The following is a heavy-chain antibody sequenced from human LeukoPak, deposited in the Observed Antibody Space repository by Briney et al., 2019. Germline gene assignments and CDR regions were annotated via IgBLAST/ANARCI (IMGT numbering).Heavy chain of an antibody. J-gene: IGHJ5*02. CDR1: GFTFSSYS. V-gene: IGHV3-21*01. CDR3: ARDQYGDTVTTAETFDP. Sequence: MSGGSLGLSCAASGFTFSSYSMNWVRRAPGKGLEWVSSISSSSSYIYYADSVKGRFTISRDNAKNSLYLQMNSLGAEDTAVYYCARDQYGDTVTTAETFDPWGQGTLVTVSS. CDR2: ISSSSSYI. D-gene: IGHD4-17*01.